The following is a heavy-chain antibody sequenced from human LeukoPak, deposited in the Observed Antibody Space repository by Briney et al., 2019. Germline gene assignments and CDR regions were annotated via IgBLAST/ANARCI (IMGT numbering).Heavy chain of an antibody. CDR1: GYTFTGYY. CDR3: ARDLGYCSSTSCLVDY. V-gene: IGHV1-2*02. J-gene: IGHJ4*02. Sequence: ASAKVSCKASGYTFTGYYMHWVRQAPGQGLEWMGWINPNSGGTNYAQKFQGRVTMTRDTSISTAYMELSRLRSDDTAVYYCARDLGYCSSTSCLVDYWGQGTLVTVSS. CDR2: INPNSGGT. D-gene: IGHD2-2*01.